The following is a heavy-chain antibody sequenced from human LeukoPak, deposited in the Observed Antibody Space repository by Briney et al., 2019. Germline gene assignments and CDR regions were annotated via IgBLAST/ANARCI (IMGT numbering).Heavy chain of an antibody. Sequence: QSGGSLRLSCAASGFTFSSYAMSWVRQAPGKGLEWVSAISGSGGSTYYADSVKGRFTISRDNSKNTLYLQMNSLRAEDTAVYYCAKPKQQLTSAEYFQHWGQGTLVTVSS. J-gene: IGHJ1*01. CDR2: ISGSGGST. CDR1: GFTFSSYA. CDR3: AKPKQQLTSAEYFQH. V-gene: IGHV3-23*01. D-gene: IGHD6-13*01.